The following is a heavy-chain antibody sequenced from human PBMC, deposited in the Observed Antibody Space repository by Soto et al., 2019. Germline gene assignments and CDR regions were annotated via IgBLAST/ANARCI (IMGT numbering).Heavy chain of an antibody. Sequence: SETLSLTCTVSGGSISSSSYYWGWIRQPPGKGLEWIGSIYYSGSTYYNPSLKSRVTISVDTSKNQFSLKLSSVTAADTAVYYCARDRIAVAGSPFDYYYGMDVWGQGTTVTVSS. V-gene: IGHV4-39*02. CDR2: IYYSGST. J-gene: IGHJ6*02. CDR3: ARDRIAVAGSPFDYYYGMDV. CDR1: GGSISSSSYY. D-gene: IGHD6-19*01.